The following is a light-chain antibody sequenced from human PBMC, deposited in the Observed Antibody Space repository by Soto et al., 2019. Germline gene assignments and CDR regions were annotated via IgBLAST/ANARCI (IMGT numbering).Light chain of an antibody. CDR3: QQYYSTPPT. J-gene: IGKJ1*01. CDR2: WAS. V-gene: IGKV4-1*01. CDR1: QDALYSSNNENY. Sequence: DIVMTQSPDSLAVSLGERPAINCKSCQDALYSSNNENYLAWYQQKPGQPPNLLIYWASTRESGVPDRFSGSGSGTDFTLTISSLQAEDVAVYYCQQYYSTPPTFGQGTKVEIK.